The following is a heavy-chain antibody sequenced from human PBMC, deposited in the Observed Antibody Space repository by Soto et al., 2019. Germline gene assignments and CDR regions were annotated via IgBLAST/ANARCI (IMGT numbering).Heavy chain of an antibody. Sequence: GECLKISCKGSGYSFTSYWIGWVRQMPGKGLEWMGIIYPGDSDTRYSPSFQGQVTISADKSISSDYRQLRCLQARHSAMYTCASPVCLGSGCRRGCDDDTCFDPWGQGTLVTGSS. J-gene: IGHJ5*02. CDR3: ASPVCLGSGCRRGCDDDTCFDP. D-gene: IGHD5-12*01. CDR2: IYPGDSDT. V-gene: IGHV5-51*01. CDR1: GYSFTSYW.